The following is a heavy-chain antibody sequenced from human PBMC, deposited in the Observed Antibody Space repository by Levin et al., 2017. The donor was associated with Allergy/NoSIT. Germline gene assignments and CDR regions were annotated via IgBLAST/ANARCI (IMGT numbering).Heavy chain of an antibody. CDR3: ARGGSGNYPLGAFDI. CDR2: LYSGGTT. Sequence: PGGSLRLSCAASGFTVSSNYMNWVRQAPGKGLEWVSVLYSGGTTHYADSVKGRFTISRDNSKNTLYLQMSSLRDEDTAVYYCARGGSGNYPLGAFDIWGQGTMLTVSS. CDR1: GFTVSSNY. J-gene: IGHJ3*02. D-gene: IGHD3-10*01. V-gene: IGHV3-53*01.